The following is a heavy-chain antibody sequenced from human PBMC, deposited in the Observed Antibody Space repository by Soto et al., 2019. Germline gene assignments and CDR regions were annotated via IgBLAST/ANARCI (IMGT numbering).Heavy chain of an antibody. V-gene: IGHV4-31*03. CDR3: AREAGYYVWGSYRSPSYGMDV. CDR1: GGSISTGGYY. D-gene: IGHD3-16*02. J-gene: IGHJ6*02. CDR2: FYYSGST. Sequence: SETLSLTCTVSGGSISTGGYYWNWIRQHPGKGLEWIGYFYYSGSTYYNPSLKSRVTISVNTSKNQFSLKLSSVTAADTAVYSCAREAGYYVWGSYRSPSYGMDVLGQHTTVTVSS.